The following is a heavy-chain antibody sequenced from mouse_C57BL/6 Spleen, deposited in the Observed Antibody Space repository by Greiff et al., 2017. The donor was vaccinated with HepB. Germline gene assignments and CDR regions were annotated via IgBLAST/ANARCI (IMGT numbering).Heavy chain of an antibody. J-gene: IGHJ2*01. Sequence: VQLQQSVAELVRPGASVKLSCTASGFNIKNTYMHWVKQRPEQGLEWIGRIDPANGNTKYDQKFQGKATRTADTSSNTAYLQLSSLTSEDTAIYDGSMGSNWGFDYWGQSTTLTVSS. V-gene: IGHV14-3*01. D-gene: IGHD4-1*01. CDR2: IDPANGNT. CDR1: GFNIKNTY. CDR3: SMGSNWGFDY.